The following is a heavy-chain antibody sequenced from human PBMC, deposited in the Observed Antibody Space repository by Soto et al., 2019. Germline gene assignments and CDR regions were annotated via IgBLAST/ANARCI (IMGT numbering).Heavy chain of an antibody. D-gene: IGHD3-3*01. CDR2: ISGSGGST. V-gene: IGHV3-23*01. CDR1: GFTFSSYA. CDR3: AKSSYYAFWSGYAFDI. Sequence: EVQLLESGGGLVQPGGSLRLSCAASGFTFSSYAMSWVRQAPGKGLEWVSAISGSGGSTYYADSVKGRFTISRDNSKNSLYLQMNSLRAEDTAVYYCAKSSYYAFWSGYAFDIWGQGTMVTVSS. J-gene: IGHJ3*02.